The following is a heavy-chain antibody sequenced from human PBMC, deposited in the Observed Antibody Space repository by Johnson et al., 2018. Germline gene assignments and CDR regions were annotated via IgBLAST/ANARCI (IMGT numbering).Heavy chain of an antibody. CDR1: GFTFSSYA. V-gene: IGHV3-23*04. Sequence: VQLVESGGGLVQPGGSLRLSCAASGFTFSSYAMHWVRQAPGKGLEWVSAISGSGGSTYYADSVKGRFTISRDNSKNTLYLQMNSLRAEDTAVYYCARGRGANDAFDIWGQGTMVTVSS. CDR2: ISGSGGST. D-gene: IGHD4/OR15-4a*01. J-gene: IGHJ3*02. CDR3: ARGRGANDAFDI.